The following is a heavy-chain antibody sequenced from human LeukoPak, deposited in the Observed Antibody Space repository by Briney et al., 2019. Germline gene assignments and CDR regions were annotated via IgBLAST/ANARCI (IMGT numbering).Heavy chain of an antibody. CDR2: IYYSGST. CDR3: ARVEDFSKNWFDP. Sequence: SETLSLTCTVSGGSISSYYWSWIRQPPGKGLEWIGYIYYSGSTNYNPSLKSRVTISVDTSKNQFSLKLSSVTAADTAVYYCARVEDFSKNWFDPWGQGTLVTVSS. V-gene: IGHV4-59*01. J-gene: IGHJ5*02. D-gene: IGHD3-3*01. CDR1: GGSISSYY.